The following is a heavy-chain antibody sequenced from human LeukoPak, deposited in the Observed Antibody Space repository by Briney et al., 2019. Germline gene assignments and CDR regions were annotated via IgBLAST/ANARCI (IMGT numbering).Heavy chain of an antibody. Sequence: ASVKVSCKVSGGTFSSYAISWVRQAPGQGLEWMGGIIPIFGTANYAQKFQGRVTITADESTSPAYMELSSLRSEDTAVYYCAREAGDSPVYFDYWGQGTLVTVSS. D-gene: IGHD3-16*01. CDR1: GGTFSSYA. J-gene: IGHJ4*02. V-gene: IGHV1-69*13. CDR3: AREAGDSPVYFDY. CDR2: IIPIFGTA.